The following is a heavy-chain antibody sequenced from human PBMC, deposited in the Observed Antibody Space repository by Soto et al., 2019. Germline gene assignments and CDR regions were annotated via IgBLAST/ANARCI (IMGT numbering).Heavy chain of an antibody. D-gene: IGHD3-10*01. CDR1: GFNFGLYT. CDR2: ISRLSDRI. Sequence: PGGSLRLSCTASGFNFGLYTMNWVRQAPGGGLEWVSSISRLSDRIYYGDSVEGRFTISRGNAANSVYLQMDSLRVEDTAVYYCARDSGYGSGASVNHYLDYWGHGTLVTVSS. CDR3: ARDSGYGSGASVNHYLDY. V-gene: IGHV3-21*01. J-gene: IGHJ4*01.